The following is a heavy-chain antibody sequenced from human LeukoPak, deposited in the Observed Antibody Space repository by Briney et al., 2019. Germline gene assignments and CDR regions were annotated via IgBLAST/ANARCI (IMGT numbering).Heavy chain of an antibody. Sequence: PGGSLRLSCAASGFTFGSYGMHWVRQAPGKGLVWVSRINSDGSSTSYADSVKGRFTISRDNAKNTLNLQMNSLRAEDTAVYYCARDFVVVPAATSPDYWGQGTLVTVSS. CDR3: ARDFVVVPAATSPDY. D-gene: IGHD2-2*01. CDR2: INSDGSST. CDR1: GFTFGSYG. V-gene: IGHV3-74*01. J-gene: IGHJ4*02.